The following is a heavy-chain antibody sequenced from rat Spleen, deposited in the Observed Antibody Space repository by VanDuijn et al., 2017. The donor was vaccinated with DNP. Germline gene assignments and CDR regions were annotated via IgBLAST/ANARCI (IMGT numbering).Heavy chain of an antibody. Sequence: EVQLVESGGGLVQPGRSLKLSCATSGFTFSDSDMAWVRQAPKKGLEWVVTINYDGGSTYYRDSLKGRFTISRDNAKSTLYLQMDSLRSEDTATYYCARGGRSYFDYWGQGVMVTVSS. D-gene: IGHD1-11*01. CDR3: ARGGRSYFDY. J-gene: IGHJ2*01. CDR2: INYDGGST. CDR1: GFTFSDSD. V-gene: IGHV5-7*01.